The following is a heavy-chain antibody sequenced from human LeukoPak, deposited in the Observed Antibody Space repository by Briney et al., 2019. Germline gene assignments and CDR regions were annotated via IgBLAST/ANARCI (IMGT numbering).Heavy chain of an antibody. CDR3: ARIYSNGRPDY. J-gene: IGHJ4*02. Sequence: PGGSLRLSCAASGFTFSSYSMNWVRQAPGKGLEWVSCISRGSSYIYYAHSVKDRFTITRDNATNSLYLQMNSLRGEDTAVYYCARIYSNGRPDYWGQGTLVTVSS. D-gene: IGHD6-19*01. V-gene: IGHV3-21*01. CDR2: ISRGSSYI. CDR1: GFTFSSYS.